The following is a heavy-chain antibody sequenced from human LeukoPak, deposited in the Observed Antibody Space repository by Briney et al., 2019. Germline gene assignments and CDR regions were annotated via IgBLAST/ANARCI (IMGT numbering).Heavy chain of an antibody. CDR2: IXYDGSKX. J-gene: IGHJ4*02. V-gene: IGHV3-33*01. Sequence: GRSLRLSYAASGXXFXXXGXXXXXXAPGXXLXXGXVIXYDGSKXCYADSVKGRFTISRDNSKNTVDLQMNSLRAEDTAVYYCARVHVSYLDYWGQGTLVTVSS. CDR1: GXXFXXXG. CDR3: ARVHVSYLDY.